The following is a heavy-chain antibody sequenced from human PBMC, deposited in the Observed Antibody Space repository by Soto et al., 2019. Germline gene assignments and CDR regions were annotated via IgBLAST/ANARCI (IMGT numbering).Heavy chain of an antibody. D-gene: IGHD2-21*02. CDR2: IIPIFGTA. CDR3: ARGHIVVLTAIPREYYGLDF. V-gene: IGHV1-69*01. J-gene: IGHJ6*02. CDR1: GGTFSSYA. Sequence: QVQLVQSGAEVKKPGSSVKVSCKASGGTFSSYAISWVRKSPGQGLEWMGGIIPIFGTANYAQKFQGRVTITADEPTSTASMELSSLRSEDTAVYYCARGHIVVLTAIPREYYGLDFWGQGTTVTVSS.